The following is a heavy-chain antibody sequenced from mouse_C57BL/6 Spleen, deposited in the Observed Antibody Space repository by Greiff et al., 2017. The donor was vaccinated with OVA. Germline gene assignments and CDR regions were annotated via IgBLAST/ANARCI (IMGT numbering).Heavy chain of an antibody. CDR1: GFTFSSYA. J-gene: IGHJ3*01. CDR2: ISAGGSYT. V-gene: IGHV5-4*01. CDR3: ARERYGNYVGWFAY. Sequence: EVQLVESGGGLVKPGGSLKLSCAASGFTFSSYAMSWVRQTPEKRLAWVATISAGGSYTYYPDNVKGRFTISRDNAKNNLYLQMSHLKSEDTAMYYCARERYGNYVGWFAYWGQGTLVTVSA. D-gene: IGHD2-10*02.